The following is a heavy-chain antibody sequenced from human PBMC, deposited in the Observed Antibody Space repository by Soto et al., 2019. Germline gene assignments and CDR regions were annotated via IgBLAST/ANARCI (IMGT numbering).Heavy chain of an antibody. D-gene: IGHD1-26*01. V-gene: IGHV3-30-3*01. CDR2: ISYDGSNK. Sequence: QVQLVESGGGVVQPGRSLRLSCAASGFTFSSYAMHWVRQAPGKGLEWVAVISYDGSNKYYADSVKGRFTISRDNSKNTLYLQMNSLRAEDTAAYYCARDLLGSYYGSADYWGQGTLVTVSS. CDR1: GFTFSSYA. J-gene: IGHJ4*02. CDR3: ARDLLGSYYGSADY.